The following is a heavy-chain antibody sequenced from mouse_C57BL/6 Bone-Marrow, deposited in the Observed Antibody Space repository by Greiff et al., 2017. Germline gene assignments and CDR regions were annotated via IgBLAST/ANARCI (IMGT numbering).Heavy chain of an antibody. J-gene: IGHJ1*03. V-gene: IGHV1-52*01. D-gene: IGHD4-1*01. CDR3: AREDLLGPVYWYFDV. CDR2: IDPSDSET. Sequence: QVQLQQPGAELVRPGSSVKLSCKASGYTFTSYWMHWVKQRPIQGLEWIGNIDPSDSETHYNQKFKDKATLTVDKSSSTAYMQLSSLTSEDSAVYYCAREDLLGPVYWYFDVWGTGTTVTVSS. CDR1: GYTFTSYW.